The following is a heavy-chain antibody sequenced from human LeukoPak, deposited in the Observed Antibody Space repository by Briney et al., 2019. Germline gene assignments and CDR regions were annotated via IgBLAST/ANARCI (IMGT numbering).Heavy chain of an antibody. Sequence: PSETLSLTCNVSGGSISRSSYYWGWLRQPPGKGLEWIGSISDSGSTYYSPSLKSRVTISVDTSKNQFSLKLRFVTAADTAVYYCARQDIWFGELVVWGQGTTVTVSS. D-gene: IGHD3-10*01. CDR2: ISDSGST. V-gene: IGHV4-39*01. CDR3: ARQDIWFGELVV. CDR1: GGSISRSSYY. J-gene: IGHJ6*02.